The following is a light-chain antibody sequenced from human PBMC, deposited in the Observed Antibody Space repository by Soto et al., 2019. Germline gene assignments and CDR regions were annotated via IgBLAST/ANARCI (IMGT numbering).Light chain of an antibody. V-gene: IGKV4-1*01. Sequence: DIVMTQSPGSLAVSVGERATINCKSSQTVLYSSNNKNYLAWYQQKPGQPPKLLIYWASTRESGVPDRFSGSGSGTDFILTISNLQAEDVAVYYCHQYYLTPYTFGQGTKLELK. J-gene: IGKJ2*01. CDR1: QTVLYSSNNKNY. CDR3: HQYYLTPYT. CDR2: WAS.